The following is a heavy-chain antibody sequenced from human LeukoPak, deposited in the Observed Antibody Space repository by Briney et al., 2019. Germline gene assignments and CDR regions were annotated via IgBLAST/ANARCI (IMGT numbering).Heavy chain of an antibody. CDR2: INSDGSST. Sequence: GGSLRLSCAASGFTFSSYWMHWVRQAPGKGLVWVSRINSDGSSTSCADSVKGRFTISRDNAKNTLYLQMNSLRAEDTAVYYCAGSDSSGYYSPFDYWGQGTLVTVSS. J-gene: IGHJ4*02. CDR1: GFTFSSYW. V-gene: IGHV3-74*01. CDR3: AGSDSSGYYSPFDY. D-gene: IGHD3-22*01.